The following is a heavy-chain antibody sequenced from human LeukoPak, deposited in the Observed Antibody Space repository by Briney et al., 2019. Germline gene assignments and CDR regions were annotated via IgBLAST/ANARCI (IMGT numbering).Heavy chain of an antibody. CDR1: GFTFSSYT. Sequence: GGSLRLSCAASGFTFSSYTMTWVRQAPGKGLEWVSSITTNSDDISYADSVKGRFTISRDHAKNSLYLQMNSLRAEDTAVYYCARADSYVSMLRGILAFFDSWGQGTLVTVSS. CDR3: ARADSYVSMLRGILAFFDS. CDR2: ITTNSDDI. J-gene: IGHJ4*02. D-gene: IGHD3-10*01. V-gene: IGHV3-21*01.